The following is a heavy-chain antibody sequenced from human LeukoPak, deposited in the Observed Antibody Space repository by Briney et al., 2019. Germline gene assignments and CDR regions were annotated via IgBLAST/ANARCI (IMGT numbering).Heavy chain of an antibody. V-gene: IGHV1-2*02. CDR3: ARDPSSVTLYFFDY. Sequence: ASVKISCKASGYTFRGNYIHWLRQAPGQGLDWMGWIDANNGDTKSAQKFQGRVTMSRDTSISTAYMDLSSLSPDDAAVYYCARDPSSVTLYFFDYWGQGTLVTVSS. J-gene: IGHJ4*02. D-gene: IGHD4-11*01. CDR2: IDANNGDT. CDR1: GYTFRGNY.